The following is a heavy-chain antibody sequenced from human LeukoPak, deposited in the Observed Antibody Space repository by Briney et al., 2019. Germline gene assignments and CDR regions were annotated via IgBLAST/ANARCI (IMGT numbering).Heavy chain of an antibody. CDR2: IYGGGNT. Sequence: GGSLRLSCAVSGFTVSSNYMNWVRQAPGKGLEWVSVIYGGGNTYYADSVKGRFTISGDNSKNTVFLQMNSLRAEDTAVYYCARASFYYDARALDPWGQGALVTVSS. D-gene: IGHD3-22*01. CDR1: GFTVSSNY. V-gene: IGHV3-53*01. J-gene: IGHJ5*02. CDR3: ARASFYYDARALDP.